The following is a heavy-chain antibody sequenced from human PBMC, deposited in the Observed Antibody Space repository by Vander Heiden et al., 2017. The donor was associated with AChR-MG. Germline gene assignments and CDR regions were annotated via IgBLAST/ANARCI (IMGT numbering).Heavy chain of an antibody. J-gene: IGHJ5*01. CDR2: LHPGVSDT. CDR3: ARHRGGGDNNWFDS. D-gene: IGHD3-16*01. Sequence: EVQLVQSGAEVKKPGESLKISCKASGYTFTNYWIGWVRQMPGQGRAWMGMLHPGVSDTSSSPSFQGQVTVSADKSITTAYLQWSSLKASDTAMYYCARHRGGGDNNWFDSWGQGTLVTVSS. CDR1: GYTFTNYW. V-gene: IGHV5-51*01.